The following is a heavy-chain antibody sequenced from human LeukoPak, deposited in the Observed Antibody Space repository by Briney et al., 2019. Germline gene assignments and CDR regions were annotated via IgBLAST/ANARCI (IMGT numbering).Heavy chain of an antibody. D-gene: IGHD4-17*01. CDR3: ARNWNIYGDLNWFDP. CDR2: IYYTGTT. V-gene: IGHV4-59*01. Sequence: PSETLSLTCTVSGGSISGYYWSWIRQPPGKGLEWIGCIYYTGTTKYNPSPKSRVTISVDTSKNQLSLKLTSVTAADTALYYCARNWNIYGDLNWFDPWGQGSLVTVSS. CDR1: GGSISGYY. J-gene: IGHJ5*02.